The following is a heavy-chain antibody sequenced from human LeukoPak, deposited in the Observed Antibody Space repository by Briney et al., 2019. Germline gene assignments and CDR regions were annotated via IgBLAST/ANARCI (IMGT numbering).Heavy chain of an antibody. CDR2: ISYDGSNK. Sequence: GGSLRLSCAVPGFTFSTYLMHWVRQAPGRGLEWVALISYDGSNKYYADSVKGRFTISRDNAKNSLYLQMNSLRAEDTAVYYCAREGPSSSWADYYYYGMDVWGQGTTVTVSS. CDR1: GFTFSTYL. J-gene: IGHJ6*02. D-gene: IGHD6-13*01. CDR3: AREGPSSSWADYYYYGMDV. V-gene: IGHV3-30*04.